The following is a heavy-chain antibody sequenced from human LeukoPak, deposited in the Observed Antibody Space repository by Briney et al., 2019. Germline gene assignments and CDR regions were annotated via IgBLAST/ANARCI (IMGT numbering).Heavy chain of an antibody. CDR2: INPNSGGT. V-gene: IGHV1-2*02. CDR1: GYTFTGYY. J-gene: IGHJ3*02. Sequence: ASVKVSCKASGYTFTGYYMHWVRQAPGQGLEWMGWINPNSGGTNYAQKFQGRVTMTRDTSISTAYMELSSLRSEDTAVYYCARAPEWTFDAFDIWGQGTMVTVSS. CDR3: ARAPEWTFDAFDI. D-gene: IGHD3-3*01.